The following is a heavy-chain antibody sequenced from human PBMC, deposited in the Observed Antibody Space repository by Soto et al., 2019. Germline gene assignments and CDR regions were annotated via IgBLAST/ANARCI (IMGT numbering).Heavy chain of an antibody. Sequence: EVQLVESGGGLVQPGGSLRLSCAASGFTFSSYDMHWVRQATGKGLEWVSAIGTAGDTYYPGSVKGRFTISRENAKNSWYLQMNSLRAGDTAVYYCARGDSSGYSSSSPLFMDVWGKGTTVTVSS. V-gene: IGHV3-13*01. CDR3: ARGDSSGYSSSSPLFMDV. D-gene: IGHD6-13*01. J-gene: IGHJ6*03. CDR2: IGTAGDT. CDR1: GFTFSSYD.